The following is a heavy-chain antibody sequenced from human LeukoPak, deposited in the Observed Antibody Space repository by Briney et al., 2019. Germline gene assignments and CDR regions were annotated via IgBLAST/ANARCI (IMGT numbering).Heavy chain of an antibody. CDR2: ISSSSSYI. V-gene: IGHV3-21*01. CDR1: GFTFSSYS. J-gene: IGHJ3*02. D-gene: IGHD2-2*01. Sequence: GGSLRLSCAASGFTFSSYSMNWVRQAPGKGLEWVSSISSSSSYIYYADSVKGRFTISRDNAKNSLYLQMNSLRAEGTAVYYCAREPPDIVVVPAASDAFDIWGQGTMVTVSS. CDR3: AREPPDIVVVPAASDAFDI.